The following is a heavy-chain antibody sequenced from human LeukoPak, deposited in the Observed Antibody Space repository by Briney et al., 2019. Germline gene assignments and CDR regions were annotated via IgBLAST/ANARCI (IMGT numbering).Heavy chain of an antibody. CDR3: ARGATYYDFWSGYLPFEY. CDR2: IYPGDSGT. J-gene: IGHJ4*02. D-gene: IGHD3-3*01. V-gene: IGHV5-51*01. Sequence: GESLKISCKGSGYSFTSYWIGWVRQMPGKGLEWMGIIYPGDSGTRYSPSFQGQVTISADKSISTAYLQWSSLKASDTAMYYCARGATYYDFWSGYLPFEYWGQGTLVTVSS. CDR1: GYSFTSYW.